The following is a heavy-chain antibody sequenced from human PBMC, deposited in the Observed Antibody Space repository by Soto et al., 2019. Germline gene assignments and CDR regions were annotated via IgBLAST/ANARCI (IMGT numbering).Heavy chain of an antibody. V-gene: IGHV4-39*01. CDR2: IYYTGST. J-gene: IGHJ5*02. CDR3: ARLNKPGLFDP. Sequence: SETLSLTCTVSGGSIISSNYYWAWIRQPPGTGLEWIGTIYYTGSTYYNPSLKSRITMSVDTSKSQFSLTLSSVTAADTAVYYCARLNKPGLFDPSGQGSLVTVSS. CDR1: GGSIISSNYY.